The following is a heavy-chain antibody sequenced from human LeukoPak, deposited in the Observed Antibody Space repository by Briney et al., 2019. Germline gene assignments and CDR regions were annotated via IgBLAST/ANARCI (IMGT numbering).Heavy chain of an antibody. D-gene: IGHD6-13*01. CDR3: ARGWGSSWYLVDY. V-gene: IGHV3-11*06. CDR1: GFTFSDYY. CDR2: ISSSSSYT. J-gene: IGHJ4*02. Sequence: KPGGSLRLSCAASGFTFSDYYMSWIRQAPGKGLEWVSYISSSSSYTNYADSVKGRFTISGDNAKNSLYLQMNSLRAEDTAVYYCARGWGSSWYLVDYWGQGTLVTVSS.